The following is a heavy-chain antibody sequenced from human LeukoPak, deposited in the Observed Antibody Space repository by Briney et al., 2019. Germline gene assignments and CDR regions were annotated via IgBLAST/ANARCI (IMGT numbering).Heavy chain of an antibody. J-gene: IGHJ4*02. CDR3: TRVGDDYPY. V-gene: IGHV1-2*02. CDR2: IKANSGDT. D-gene: IGHD5-24*01. Sequence: GASVKVSCKASGYIFTAYYLHWVRQAPGQKPEWMGWIKANSGDTNYAQKFQGRVTMTRDTSISTAYMELSGLTADDTAVYYCTRVGDDYPYWGQGTLVTVSS. CDR1: GYIFTAYY.